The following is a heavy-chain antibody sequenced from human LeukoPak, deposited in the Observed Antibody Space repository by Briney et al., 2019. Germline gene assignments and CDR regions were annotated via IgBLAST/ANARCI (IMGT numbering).Heavy chain of an antibody. J-gene: IGHJ4*02. D-gene: IGHD3-22*01. Sequence: ASVKVSCKASGYSFTNYGISWVRQAPGQALEWMGWISGYNGNTNYAQKLQGRVTMTTDTSTSTAYMELRSLRSDDTAVYYCARDFHSSGYYHYFHYWGQGTLVTVSS. CDR3: ARDFHSSGYYHYFHY. CDR2: ISGYNGNT. V-gene: IGHV1-18*01. CDR1: GYSFTNYG.